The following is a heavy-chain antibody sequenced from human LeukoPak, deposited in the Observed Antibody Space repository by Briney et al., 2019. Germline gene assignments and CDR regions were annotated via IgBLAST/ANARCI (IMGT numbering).Heavy chain of an antibody. D-gene: IGHD3-22*01. CDR3: ARGGYYPDY. CDR1: GGSISSGGYS. J-gene: IGHJ4*02. V-gene: IGHV4-30-2*01. CDR2: IYHSGST. Sequence: PSETLSLTCAVSGGSISSGGYSWSWIRQPPGKGMEWIGYIYHSGSTHYNPSLKSRVTISVDRSKNQFSLKLSSVTAADTAVYYCARGGYYPDYWGQGTLVTVSS.